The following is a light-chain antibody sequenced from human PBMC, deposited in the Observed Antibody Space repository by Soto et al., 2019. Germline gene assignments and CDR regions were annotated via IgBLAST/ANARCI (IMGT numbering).Light chain of an antibody. CDR2: DAS. Sequence: DIQMTQSPSILSTSVGDRVTITCRASQSISSWLAWYQQKPGKAPKLLIYDASILESGVPSRFSGSGSGTEFTLTISSLQPDDFATYYCQQYNTFWTFGQGTKVEIK. CDR3: QQYNTFWT. J-gene: IGKJ1*01. CDR1: QSISSW. V-gene: IGKV1-5*01.